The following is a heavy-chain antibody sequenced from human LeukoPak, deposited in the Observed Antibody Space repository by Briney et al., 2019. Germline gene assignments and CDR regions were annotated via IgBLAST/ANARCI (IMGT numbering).Heavy chain of an antibody. CDR3: ARANLPTVNYYYYMDV. CDR1: GYTFTSYR. CDR2: ISGYNGNT. V-gene: IGHV1-18*01. J-gene: IGHJ6*03. D-gene: IGHD4-11*01. Sequence: ASVKVSCKASGYTFTSYRISWVRQAPGQGLEWMGWISGYNGNTNYAQKFQGRVTMTTDTSTSTAYMELRSLRSDDTAVYYCARANLPTVNYYYYMDVWGKGTTVTVSS.